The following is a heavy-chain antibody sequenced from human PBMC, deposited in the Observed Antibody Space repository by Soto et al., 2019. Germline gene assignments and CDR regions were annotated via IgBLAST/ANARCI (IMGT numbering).Heavy chain of an antibody. CDR2: IYYSGST. D-gene: IGHD5-12*01. J-gene: IGHJ6*02. CDR1: GGSVSSGSYY. CDR3: ARGAVVATIGYYYGMDV. Sequence: SETLSLTCTVSGGSVSSGSYYWSWIRQPPGKGLEWIGYIYYSGSTNYNPSLKSRVTISVDTSKNQFSLKLSSVTAADTAVYYCARGAVVATIGYYYGMDVWGQGTTVT. V-gene: IGHV4-61*01.